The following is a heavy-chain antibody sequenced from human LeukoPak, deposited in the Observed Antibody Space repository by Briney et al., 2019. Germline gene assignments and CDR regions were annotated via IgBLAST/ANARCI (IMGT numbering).Heavy chain of an antibody. Sequence: ASVKVSCKASGYTFTSYYMHWVRQAPGQGLEWMGIINPSGGSTSYAQKFQGRVTMTRDTSTSTVYMELSSLRSEDTAVYYCASTSDTYSSSWRDASDIWGQGTMVTVSS. CDR2: INPSGGST. CDR3: ASTSDTYSSSWRDASDI. J-gene: IGHJ3*02. D-gene: IGHD6-13*01. CDR1: GYTFTSYY. V-gene: IGHV1-46*01.